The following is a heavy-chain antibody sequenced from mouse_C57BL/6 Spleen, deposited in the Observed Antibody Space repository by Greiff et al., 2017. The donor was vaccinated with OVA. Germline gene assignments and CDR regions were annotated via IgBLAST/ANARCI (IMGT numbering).Heavy chain of an antibody. J-gene: IGHJ2*01. CDR1: GYTFTDYE. CDR3: TRSGYGNYVDFDY. D-gene: IGHD2-1*01. Sequence: VQLQQSGAELVRPGASVTLSCKASGYTFTDYEMHWVKQTPVHGLEWIGAIDPETGGPAYNQKFKGKAILTADKSSSTAYMELRSLTSEDSAVYYCTRSGYGNYVDFDYWGQGTTLTVSS. V-gene: IGHV1-15*01. CDR2: IDPETGGP.